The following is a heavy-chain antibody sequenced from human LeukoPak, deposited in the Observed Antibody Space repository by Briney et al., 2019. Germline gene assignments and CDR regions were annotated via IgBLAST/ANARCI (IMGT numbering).Heavy chain of an antibody. J-gene: IGHJ5*02. CDR1: GYTFTGYY. CDR2: IIPILGIA. D-gene: IGHD2-15*01. Sequence: ASVKVSCKASGYTFTGYYMHWVRQAPGQGLEWMGRIIPILGIANYAQKFQGRVTITADKSTSTAYMELSSLRSEDTAVYYCARGALGYCSGGSCYRFDPWGQGTLVTVSS. CDR3: ARGALGYCSGGSCYRFDP. V-gene: IGHV1-69*04.